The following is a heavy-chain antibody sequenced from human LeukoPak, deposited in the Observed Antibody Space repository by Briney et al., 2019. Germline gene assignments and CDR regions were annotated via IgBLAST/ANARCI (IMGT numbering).Heavy chain of an antibody. D-gene: IGHD2-15*01. V-gene: IGHV4-59*08. J-gene: IGHJ4*02. CDR2: IYYRGTS. Sequence: PSETLSLTCSVSGGSISGYYWSWIRQPPGQGLEWIGFIYYRGTSKYNPSLMSRVTMSVDTSKNQVSLKLSSVTAADTAVYYCARHYCSGGNCYYFDHWGQGTLVTVSS. CDR1: GGSISGYY. CDR3: ARHYCSGGNCYYFDH.